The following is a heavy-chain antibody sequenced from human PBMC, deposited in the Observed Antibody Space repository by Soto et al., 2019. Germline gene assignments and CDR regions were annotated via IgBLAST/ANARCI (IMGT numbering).Heavy chain of an antibody. J-gene: IGHJ4*02. D-gene: IGHD5-18*01. CDR1: GYSFAGYW. CDR3: ARQIHDSDTGPNFQYYFDS. V-gene: IGHV5-10-1*01. CDR2: IDPSDSQT. Sequence: LGESLKISCKGSGYSFAGYWITWVRQKPGKGLEWMGRIDPSDSQTYYSPSFRGHVTISVTKSITTVFLQWSSLRASDTAMYYCARQIHDSDTGPNFQYYFDSWGQGTPVTVSS.